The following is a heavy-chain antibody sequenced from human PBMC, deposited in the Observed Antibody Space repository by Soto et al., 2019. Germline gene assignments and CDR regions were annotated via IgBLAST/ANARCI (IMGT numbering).Heavy chain of an antibody. D-gene: IGHD2-15*01. J-gene: IGHJ4*02. CDR1: GFTFDDYA. CDR2: ISWNSGSI. CDR3: AKAVLGYCSGGSCYLDYFDY. Sequence: GGSLRLSCAASGFTFDDYAMHWVRQAPGKGLEWVSGISWNSGSIGYADSVKGRFTISRDNAKNSLYLQMNSLRAEDTALYYCAKAVLGYCSGGSCYLDYFDYWGQGTLVTVSS. V-gene: IGHV3-9*01.